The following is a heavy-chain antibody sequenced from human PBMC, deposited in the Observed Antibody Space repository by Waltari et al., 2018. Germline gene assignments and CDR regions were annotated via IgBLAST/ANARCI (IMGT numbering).Heavy chain of an antibody. CDR1: GYSISSGYY. Sequence: QVQLQESGPGLVKPSETLSLTCAVSGYSISSGYYWGWIRQPPGKGLEWIGSIYHSGSTYYNPSLKSRVTISVDTSKNQFSLKLSSVTAADTAVYYCVLTIHYGMDVWGQGTTVTVSS. J-gene: IGHJ6*02. CDR3: VLTIHYGMDV. CDR2: IYHSGST. V-gene: IGHV4-38-2*01. D-gene: IGHD3-3*01.